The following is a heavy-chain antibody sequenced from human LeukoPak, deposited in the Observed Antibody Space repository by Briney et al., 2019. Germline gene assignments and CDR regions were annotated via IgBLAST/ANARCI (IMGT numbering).Heavy chain of an antibody. CDR3: ARDAGIQLWFDY. J-gene: IGHJ4*02. Sequence: GASVKVSCKASGYTFTSYDINWVRQATGQGLEWMGWMNPNSGNTGYAQKFQGRVTMTRDTSTSTVYMELSSLRSEDTAVYYCARDAGIQLWFDYWGQGTLVTVSS. D-gene: IGHD5-18*01. CDR1: GYTFTSYD. V-gene: IGHV1-8*02. CDR2: MNPNSGNT.